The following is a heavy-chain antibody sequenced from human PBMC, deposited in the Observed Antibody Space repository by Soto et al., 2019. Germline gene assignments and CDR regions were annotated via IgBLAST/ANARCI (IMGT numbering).Heavy chain of an antibody. Sequence: QVQLVQSGAEVKKPGSSVKVSCKASGGTFSSCAITWVRQAPGQGLEWMGGIIPFFGTANYAQKFQGRVTITADEYTCTAYMELSSVRYEGTAVYFCARVLVGCTGGICYLFYGMVVWGQGATVIVS. CDR3: ARVLVGCTGGICYLFYGMVV. V-gene: IGHV1-69*01. CDR2: IIPFFGTA. D-gene: IGHD2-15*01. CDR1: GGTFSSCA. J-gene: IGHJ6*02.